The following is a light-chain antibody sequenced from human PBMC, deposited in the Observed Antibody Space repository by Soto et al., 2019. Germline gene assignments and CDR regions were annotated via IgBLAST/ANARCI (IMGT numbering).Light chain of an antibody. CDR1: QSVSNY. CDR2: GAS. CDR3: QQYNNWPQT. Sequence: EIAMTQSPATVSLSPGDSATISCRASQSVSNYLAWFQQKPGQAPRLLIYGASTRATGIPARFSGSGSGTEFSLTISSLQSEDFAVYYCQQYNNWPQTFGQGTKVDIK. J-gene: IGKJ1*01. V-gene: IGKV3D-15*01.